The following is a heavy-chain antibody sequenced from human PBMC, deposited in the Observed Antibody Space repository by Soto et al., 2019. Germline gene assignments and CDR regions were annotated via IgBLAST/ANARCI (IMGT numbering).Heavy chain of an antibody. CDR3: ANEMIASTLADFFDY. Sequence: EVQLLESGGGLIQPGGSLRLSCEASGFTFSNYGMTWVRLAPGKGLEWVSTISGSGGRTFYADPVKGRFTISRDNSKDTLYLQMNRLRAEDTVVYYCANEMIASTLADFFDYWGQGTLVTVSS. CDR1: GFTFSNYG. D-gene: IGHD2-21*01. V-gene: IGHV3-23*01. J-gene: IGHJ4*02. CDR2: ISGSGGRT.